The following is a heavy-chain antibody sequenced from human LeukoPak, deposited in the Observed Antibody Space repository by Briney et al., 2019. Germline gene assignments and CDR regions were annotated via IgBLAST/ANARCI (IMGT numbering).Heavy chain of an antibody. V-gene: IGHV3-30*18. CDR2: ISSVGSNK. J-gene: IGHJ6*02. CDR1: GFTFSSYG. D-gene: IGHD6-19*01. Sequence: WRSLRLSCKASGFTFSSYGMHWVRQAPGKGLEWVAVISSVGSNKYYADYVKGRFTISRDNSKNTVYLQMNSLRAEDTAVYYCSKDRRIAVAGHYYYGMDVWGQGTTVSVFS. CDR3: SKDRRIAVAGHYYYGMDV.